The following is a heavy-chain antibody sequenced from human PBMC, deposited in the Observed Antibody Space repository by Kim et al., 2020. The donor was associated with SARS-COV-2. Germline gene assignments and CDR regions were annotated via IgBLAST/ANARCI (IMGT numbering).Heavy chain of an antibody. CDR3: ARDNWNYAKGAFDF. CDR2: IWYDGSNK. Sequence: GGSLRLSCAASGFTFSSYGMHWVRQAPGKGLEWVTFIWYDGSNKYYEDSVKGRFTVSKDNSKNTLYLQMNSLRAEDTAVYYCARDNWNYAKGAFDFWGQGTKVTVSS. V-gene: IGHV3-33*01. CDR1: GFTFSSYG. D-gene: IGHD1-7*01. J-gene: IGHJ3*01.